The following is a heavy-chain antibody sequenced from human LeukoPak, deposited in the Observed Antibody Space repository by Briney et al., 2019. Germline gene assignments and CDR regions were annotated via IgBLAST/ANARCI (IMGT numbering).Heavy chain of an antibody. D-gene: IGHD6-13*01. J-gene: IGHJ4*02. CDR1: GYTFTRYG. Sequence: ASVTVSCTASGYTFTRYGISWVRQAPGQGLEWMGWISAYNGNTNYAQKLQGRVTMTTDTSTSTAYMELRSLRSDDTAVYYCARDYSSSDFDYWGQGTLVTVSS. V-gene: IGHV1-18*01. CDR2: ISAYNGNT. CDR3: ARDYSSSDFDY.